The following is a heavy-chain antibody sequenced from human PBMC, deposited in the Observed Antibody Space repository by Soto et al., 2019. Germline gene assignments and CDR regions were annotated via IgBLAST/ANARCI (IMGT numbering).Heavy chain of an antibody. Sequence: QVQLVQSGAEVKKPGSSVKVSCKASGGTFSSFPIAWVRQAPGQGLEWVGGIMPIFGTTKYAQNFRDRVTIYADESTSTAYMEWSSLRFEDTAVYYCAMIEYSSGSDYWGQGTLVTVFS. CDR3: AMIEYSSGSDY. D-gene: IGHD6-19*01. J-gene: IGHJ4*02. CDR2: IMPIFGTT. V-gene: IGHV1-69*01. CDR1: GGTFSSFP.